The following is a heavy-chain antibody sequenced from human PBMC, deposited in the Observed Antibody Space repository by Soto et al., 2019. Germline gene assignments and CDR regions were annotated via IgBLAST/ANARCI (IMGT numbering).Heavy chain of an antibody. D-gene: IGHD6-13*01. CDR2: IYYSVST. CDR3: AREQLVGDYFDY. J-gene: IGHJ4*02. V-gene: IGHV4-31*03. CDR1: GGSISSGGYY. Sequence: PSETLSLTCTVSGGSISSGGYYCSWIRQHPGKGLEWIGYIYYSVSTYYNPSLKRRVTISVDTTKNQFSLKLSSVTAADTAVYYCAREQLVGDYFDYWGQGTMVTVSS.